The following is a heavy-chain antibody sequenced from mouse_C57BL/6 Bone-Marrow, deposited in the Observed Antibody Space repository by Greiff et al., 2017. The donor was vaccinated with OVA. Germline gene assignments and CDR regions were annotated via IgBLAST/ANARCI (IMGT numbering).Heavy chain of an antibody. CDR1: GFSFNTYA. J-gene: IGHJ4*01. CDR2: IRSKSNNYAT. V-gene: IGHV10-1*01. D-gene: IGHD1-1*01. CDR3: VRQDYYGSSVYAMDY. Sequence: EVQRVESGGGLVQPKGSLKLSCAASGFSFNTYAMNWVRQAPGKGLEWVARIRSKSNNYATYYADPVKDRFTISRDDSESMLYLQMNNLKTEDTAMYYCVRQDYYGSSVYAMDYWGQGTSVTVSS.